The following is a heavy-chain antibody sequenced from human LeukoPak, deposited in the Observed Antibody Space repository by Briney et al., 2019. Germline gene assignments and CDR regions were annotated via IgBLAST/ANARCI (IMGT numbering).Heavy chain of an antibody. Sequence: GGSLRLSCAASGFTFRNHAMNWVRQAPGKGLEWVSVIIGSGGKTHYADAVKGRFTISRDNSKNTLDLEMNSLRAEDTAVYYCAKDSYYDGTGSLDYWGQGTLVTVSS. CDR2: IIGSGGKT. CDR3: AKDSYYDGTGSLDY. V-gene: IGHV3-23*01. D-gene: IGHD3-22*01. J-gene: IGHJ4*02. CDR1: GFTFRNHA.